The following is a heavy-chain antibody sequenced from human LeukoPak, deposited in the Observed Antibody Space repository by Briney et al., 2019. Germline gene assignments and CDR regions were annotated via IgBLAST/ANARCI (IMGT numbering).Heavy chain of an antibody. V-gene: IGHV4-34*01. Sequence: SETLSLTCAVYGGSLSGYYWIWIRQPPGKGLEWIGEINHSGSTNYNPSLKSRVTISVDTSKNQFSLKLSSVTAADTAVYYCARALGVIAPTSWGQGTLVTVSS. CDR3: ARALGVIAPTS. CDR2: INHSGST. CDR1: GGSLSGYY. D-gene: IGHD2-21*01. J-gene: IGHJ5*02.